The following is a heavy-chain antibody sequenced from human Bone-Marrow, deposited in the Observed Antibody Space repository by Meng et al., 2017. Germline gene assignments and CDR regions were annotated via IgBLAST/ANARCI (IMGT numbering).Heavy chain of an antibody. CDR2: IWYDGSNK. CDR3: ARVGGVTMGAFDI. D-gene: IGHD3-10*01. CDR1: GFTFSNYA. V-gene: IGHV3-33*01. Sequence: GESLKISCEVSGFTFSNYALHWVRQAPGKGLEWVAVIWYDGSNKYYADSVKGRFTISRDNSKNTLYLQMNSLRAEDTAVYYCARVGGVTMGAFDIWGQGTMVTVSS. J-gene: IGHJ3*02.